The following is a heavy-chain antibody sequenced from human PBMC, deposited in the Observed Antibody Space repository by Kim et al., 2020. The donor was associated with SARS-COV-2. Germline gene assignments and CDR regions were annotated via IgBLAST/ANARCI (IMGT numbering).Heavy chain of an antibody. V-gene: IGHV3-13*04. CDR1: GFIFGVHD. J-gene: IGHJ6*02. D-gene: IGHD5-18*01. CDR3: GRGIHLWLRVEV. CDR2: IGTAGET. Sequence: GGSLRLSCAASGFIFGVHDMHWVRQGTGKGLEWVSAIGTAGETFYEESLKGRFIISRENGKNSLYLQMDSLRAGETAVYYCGRGIHLWLRVEVWGQGSAVTV.